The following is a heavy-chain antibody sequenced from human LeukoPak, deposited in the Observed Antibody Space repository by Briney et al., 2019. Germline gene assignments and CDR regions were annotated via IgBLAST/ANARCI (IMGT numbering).Heavy chain of an antibody. D-gene: IGHD2-2*01. V-gene: IGHV3-23*01. CDR1: GFTFSSYG. Sequence: GGSLGLSCAASGFTFSSYGMSWVRQAPGKGLKWVSSISAGGNTYYADSVKGRFTISRDNSKNTLYLQMNSLRAEDTAIYYCAKGTRSSTSCYGGYWGQGTLVTVSS. CDR3: AKGTRSSTSCYGGY. CDR2: ISAGGNT. J-gene: IGHJ4*02.